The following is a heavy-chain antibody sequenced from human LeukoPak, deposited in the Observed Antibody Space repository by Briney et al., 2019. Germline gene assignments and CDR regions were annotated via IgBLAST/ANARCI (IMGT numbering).Heavy chain of an antibody. CDR1: EFTFGTSL. V-gene: IGHV3-7*03. Sequence: GGSLRLPCAVSEFTFGTSLMTWVRQAPGKGLEWVASVRPDGSEKTYVDSVRGRFTISRDNAKKSLYLQMNSLRAEDTAVYYCATGRATSIYWGQGTLVTVSS. CDR2: VRPDGSEK. CDR3: ATGRATSIY. J-gene: IGHJ4*02.